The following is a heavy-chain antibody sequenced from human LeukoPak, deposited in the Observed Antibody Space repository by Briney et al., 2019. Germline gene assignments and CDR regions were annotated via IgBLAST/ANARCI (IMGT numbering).Heavy chain of an antibody. CDR1: GGSISSSSYY. V-gene: IGHV3-21*04. Sequence: ETLSLTCTVSGGSISSSSYYWGWVRQAPGKGLEWVSSITGSTLSIYYADSVKGRFTISRDNAKTSLYLQMNSLRAEDTAVYYCAKDREGYSSSWYSGFDPWGQGTLVTVSS. CDR3: AKDREGYSSSWYSGFDP. J-gene: IGHJ5*02. CDR2: ITGSTLSI. D-gene: IGHD6-13*01.